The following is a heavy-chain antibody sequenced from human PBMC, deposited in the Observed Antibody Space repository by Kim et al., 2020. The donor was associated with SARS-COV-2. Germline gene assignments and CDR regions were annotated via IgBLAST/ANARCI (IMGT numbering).Heavy chain of an antibody. D-gene: IGHD6-6*01. J-gene: IGHJ3*01. CDR2: IWCGAKSE. CDR1: GFIFSSFG. V-gene: IGHV3-33*03. CDR3: ARAFEYSTSDAFDV. Sequence: GGSLRLSCAASGFIFSSFGMHWVRQAPGKGLEWVAGIWCGAKSEDYADAVKGRFTISRDNSKNMMYLQMNSLRAEDTAVYYCARAFEYSTSDAFDVWAQG.